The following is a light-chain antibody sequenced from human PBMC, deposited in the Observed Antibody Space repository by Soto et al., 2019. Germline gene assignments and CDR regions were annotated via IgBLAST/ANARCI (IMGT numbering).Light chain of an antibody. Sequence: ILRTQSPGTLSLSPGERATISCRASPGVSSHLAWYQQKPGQAPRLLLYAASSRATGIPDRVSGSGSGTDFTLTISRLEPEDFEVYYCQQYGSSRWTFGQGTKVDIK. J-gene: IGKJ1*01. CDR2: AAS. V-gene: IGKV3-20*01. CDR1: PGVSSH. CDR3: QQYGSSRWT.